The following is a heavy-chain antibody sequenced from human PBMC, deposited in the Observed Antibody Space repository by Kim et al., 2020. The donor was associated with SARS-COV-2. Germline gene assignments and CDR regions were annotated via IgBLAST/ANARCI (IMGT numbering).Heavy chain of an antibody. Sequence: SETLSLTCAVYGGSFSGYYWSWIRQPPGKGLEWIGEINHSGSTNYNPSLKSRVTISVDTSKNQFSLKLSSVTAADTAVYYCARVERFYDFWSGYRGTRNNWFDPWGQGTLVTVSS. CDR1: GGSFSGYY. D-gene: IGHD3-3*01. V-gene: IGHV4-34*01. J-gene: IGHJ5*02. CDR3: ARVERFYDFWSGYRGTRNNWFDP. CDR2: INHSGST.